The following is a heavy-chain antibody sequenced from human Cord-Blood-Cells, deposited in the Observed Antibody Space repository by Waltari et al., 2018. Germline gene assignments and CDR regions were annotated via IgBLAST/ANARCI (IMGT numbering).Heavy chain of an antibody. D-gene: IGHD3-3*01. V-gene: IGHV4-39*02. CDR1: GGSISSSSYY. CDR2: IYYSGSP. CDR3: AREVVLDYDFWSGYLNWFDP. J-gene: IGHJ5*02. Sequence: QLQLQESGPGLVKPSETLSLTCTVSGGSISSSSYYWGWIRQPPGKGLEWIGSIYYSGSPYDNPSLKGRVTISVDTSKNQFSLKLSSVTAADTAVYYCAREVVLDYDFWSGYLNWFDPWGQGTLVTVSS.